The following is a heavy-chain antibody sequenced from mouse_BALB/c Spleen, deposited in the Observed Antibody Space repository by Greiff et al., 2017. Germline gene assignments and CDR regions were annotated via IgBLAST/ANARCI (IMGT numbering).Heavy chain of an antibody. CDR2: ISSGGST. CDR1: GFTFSSYA. CDR3: ARGALRFTTATSWFAY. V-gene: IGHV5-6-5*01. Sequence: EVHLVESGGGLVKPGGSLKLSCAASGFTFSSYAMSWVRQTPEKRLEWVASISSGGSTYYPDSVKGRFTISRDNARNILYLQMSSLRSEDTAMYYCARGALRFTTATSWFAYWGQGTLVTVSA. D-gene: IGHD1-2*01. J-gene: IGHJ3*01.